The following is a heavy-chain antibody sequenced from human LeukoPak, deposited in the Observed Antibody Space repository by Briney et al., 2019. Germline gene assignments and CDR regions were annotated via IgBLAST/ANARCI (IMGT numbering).Heavy chain of an antibody. Sequence: SETLSLTCTVSGGSISSGSYYWSWIRQPAGKGLEWIGRIYTSGSTNYNPSLKSRVTISVDTSKNQFSLKLSSVTAADTAVYYCADYYGSGSYIDYWGQGTLVTVSS. CDR2: IYTSGST. D-gene: IGHD3-10*01. V-gene: IGHV4-61*02. J-gene: IGHJ4*02. CDR1: GGSISSGSYY. CDR3: ADYYGSGSYIDY.